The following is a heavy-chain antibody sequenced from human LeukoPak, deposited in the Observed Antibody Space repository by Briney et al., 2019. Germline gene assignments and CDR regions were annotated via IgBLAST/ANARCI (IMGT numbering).Heavy chain of an antibody. CDR2: IRYDGSNK. D-gene: IGHD1-26*01. CDR1: GFTFSSYG. V-gene: IGHV3-30*02. CDR3: ARATTGSFDY. Sequence: GGSLRLSCAASGFTFSSYGMHWVRQVPGKGLEWVAFIRYDGSNKYYADSVKGRFTISRDNSKNTLYLQMNSLRAEDTAVYYCARATTGSFDYWGQGTLVTVSS. J-gene: IGHJ4*02.